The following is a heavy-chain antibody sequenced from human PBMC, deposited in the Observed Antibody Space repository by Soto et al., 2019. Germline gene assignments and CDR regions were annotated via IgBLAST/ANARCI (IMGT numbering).Heavy chain of an antibody. D-gene: IGHD2-15*01. CDR3: AKGGPDGFCSGGRCYFDY. V-gene: IGHV3-9*01. CDR2: ISWNSNIL. Sequence: EVQLVESGGGLVQPGRSLRLSCAASGFTFVDYAMHWVRRVPGKGLEWVSSISWNSNILGYADSVKVSLTISRDNAKNSLYLQMNSMRPEDTALYYCAKGGPDGFCSGGRCYFDYWGQGTLVTVSS. J-gene: IGHJ4*02. CDR1: GFTFVDYA.